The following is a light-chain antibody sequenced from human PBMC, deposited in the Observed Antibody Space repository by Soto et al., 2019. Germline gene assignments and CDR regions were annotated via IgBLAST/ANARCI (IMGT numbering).Light chain of an antibody. V-gene: IGKV3-15*01. J-gene: IGKJ1*01. CDR1: QSVRSN. Sequence: IHAPRSLSCAPQKRATLSCRASQSVRSNLAWYQQKPGQAPRLLIFAASTRATVIPARFRGSGSGTEFTLTISDLQSEDFAVYYCQQYSNWPRTFGQGTKVDI. CDR2: AAS. CDR3: QQYSNWPRT.